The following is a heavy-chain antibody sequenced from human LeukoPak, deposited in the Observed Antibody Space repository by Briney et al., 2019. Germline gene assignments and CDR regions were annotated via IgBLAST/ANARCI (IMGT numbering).Heavy chain of an antibody. CDR3: ARDRAGRGYSYGHSDY. V-gene: IGHV4-34*01. Sequence: KTSETLSLTCAVYGGSFSGYYWSWIRRPPGKGLEWIGEINHSGSTNYNPSLKSRVTISVDTSKNQFSLKLSSVTAADTAVYYCARDRAGRGYSYGHSDYWGQGTLVTVSS. J-gene: IGHJ4*02. CDR1: GGSFSGYY. D-gene: IGHD5-18*01. CDR2: INHSGST.